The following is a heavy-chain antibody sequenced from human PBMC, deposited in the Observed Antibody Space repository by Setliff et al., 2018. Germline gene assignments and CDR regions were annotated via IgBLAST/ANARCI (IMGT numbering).Heavy chain of an antibody. Sequence: PGGSLRLSCAASGFTFDDYGMSLVRQAPGKGLEWVSGINWNGGSTGYADSVKGRFTISRDNAKNSLYLQMNSLRAEDTALYHCARDDGSGWYFDAFDIWGQGTMVTVSS. CDR3: ARDDGSGWYFDAFDI. CDR2: INWNGGST. J-gene: IGHJ3*02. CDR1: GFTFDDYG. V-gene: IGHV3-20*01. D-gene: IGHD6-19*01.